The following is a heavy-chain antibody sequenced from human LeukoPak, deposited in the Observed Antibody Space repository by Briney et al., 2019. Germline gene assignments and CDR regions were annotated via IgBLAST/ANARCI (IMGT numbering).Heavy chain of an antibody. CDR3: ARAITGTTAFDY. Sequence: PGGSLRLSCTASGFTSGDYAMSWFRQAPGKGLEWVSSISSSSSYIYYADSVKGRFTISRDNAKNSLYLQMNSLRAEDTAVYYCARAITGTTAFDYWGQGTLVTVSS. J-gene: IGHJ4*02. D-gene: IGHD1-20*01. CDR2: ISSSSSYI. CDR1: GFTSGDYA. V-gene: IGHV3-21*01.